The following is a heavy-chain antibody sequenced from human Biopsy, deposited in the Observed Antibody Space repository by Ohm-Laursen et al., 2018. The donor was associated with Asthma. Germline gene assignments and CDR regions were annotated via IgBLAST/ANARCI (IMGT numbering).Heavy chain of an antibody. J-gene: IGHJ6*02. CDR1: GDSFSNYA. V-gene: IGHV1-3*01. CDR2: INAGNGNT. Sequence: ASVKVSCKASGDSFSNYAISWVRQAPGQRLEWMGWINAGNGNTKYSQKFQGRVTITRDTSASTAYMDLSSLSSEDTAVYYCARGYSGSDRIVYYYSGLEVWGQGTTVTVSS. CDR3: ARGYSGSDRIVYYYSGLEV. D-gene: IGHD5-12*01.